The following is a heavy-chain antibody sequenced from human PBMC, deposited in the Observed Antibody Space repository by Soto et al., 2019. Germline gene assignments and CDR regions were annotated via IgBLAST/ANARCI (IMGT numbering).Heavy chain of an antibody. Sequence: SETLSLTCTVSGGSISSGGYYWSWIRQHPGKGLEWIGYIYYSGSTYYNPSLKSRVTISVDTSKNQFSLKLSSVTAADTAVYYCARATSSGWYGSDYFDYWGQGTLVTVSS. V-gene: IGHV4-31*03. CDR2: IYYSGST. CDR1: GGSISSGGYY. D-gene: IGHD6-19*01. CDR3: ARATSSGWYGSDYFDY. J-gene: IGHJ4*02.